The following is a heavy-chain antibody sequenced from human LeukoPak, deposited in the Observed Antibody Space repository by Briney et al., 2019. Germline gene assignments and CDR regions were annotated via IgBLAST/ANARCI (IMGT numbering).Heavy chain of an antibody. CDR3: AGEGQKSAYADAFDY. CDR2: IIPIFGTA. V-gene: IGHV1-69*13. Sequence: SVKVSCKASGYTVTSYGISWVRQSPGQGLEWMGGIIPIFGTANYAQKFHGRGTITADESTSTAYMELSSLRAEDPAVYYCAGEGQKSAYADAFDYWGQGPLVTVPS. CDR1: GYTVTSYG. J-gene: IGHJ4*02. D-gene: IGHD4-17*01.